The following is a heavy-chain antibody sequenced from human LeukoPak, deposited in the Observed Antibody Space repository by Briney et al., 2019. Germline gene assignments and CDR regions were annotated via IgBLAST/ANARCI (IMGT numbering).Heavy chain of an antibody. CDR1: SGSMSSSAYS. V-gene: IGHV4-30-4*07. Sequence: TSETLSLTCAVSSGSMSSSAYSWGWIRQPPGKGLDWIGYIYYSGSTYYNPSLKSRLTISVDTSKNQFSLQLNSVTAADTAVYYCARVAGFPGLDYYYYYYMDVWGKGTTVTVSS. CDR3: ARVAGFPGLDYYYYYYMDV. CDR2: IYYSGST. D-gene: IGHD3-10*01. J-gene: IGHJ6*03.